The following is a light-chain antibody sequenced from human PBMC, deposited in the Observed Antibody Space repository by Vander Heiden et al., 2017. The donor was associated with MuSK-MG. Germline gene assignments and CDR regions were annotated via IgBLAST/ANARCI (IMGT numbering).Light chain of an antibody. CDR3: SSYTSSSNV. Sequence: QSALTQPASVSGSPGQSITISCTGTSSDVGGYNYVSWYQPHPGKAPKLMIYEVSTRPSGVSNRFSGSKSGTTASLTISGLQAEDEADYYCSSYTSSSNVFGTGTKVTVL. J-gene: IGLJ1*01. CDR1: SSDVGGYNY. V-gene: IGLV2-14*01. CDR2: EVS.